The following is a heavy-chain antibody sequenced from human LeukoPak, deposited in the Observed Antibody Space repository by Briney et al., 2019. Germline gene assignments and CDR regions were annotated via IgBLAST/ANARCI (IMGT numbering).Heavy chain of an antibody. Sequence: TSETLSLTCTVSGGSISSSSYYWGWIRQPPGKGLEWIGSIYYSGSTYYNPSLKSRVTISVDTSKNQFSLKLSSVTAADTAVYYCATLNQQLGLDYWGQGTLVTVSS. V-gene: IGHV4-39*07. D-gene: IGHD6-6*01. J-gene: IGHJ4*02. CDR2: IYYSGST. CDR1: GGSISSSSYY. CDR3: ATLNQQLGLDY.